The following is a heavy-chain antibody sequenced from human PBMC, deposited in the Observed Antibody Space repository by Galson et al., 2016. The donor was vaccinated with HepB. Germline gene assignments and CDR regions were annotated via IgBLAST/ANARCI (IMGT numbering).Heavy chain of an antibody. CDR2: ISSGSSYI. J-gene: IGHJ4*02. Sequence: SLRLSCAASKFTFSSFSMHWVRQAPGKGLEWVSSISSGSSYIYYADSVKGRFTISRDNSKNTLYLQMNNLRAEDTAFYYCARDGSGSHFKYWGQGNLVTVSS. V-gene: IGHV3-21*01. CDR3: ARDGSGSHFKY. D-gene: IGHD1-26*01. CDR1: KFTFSSFS.